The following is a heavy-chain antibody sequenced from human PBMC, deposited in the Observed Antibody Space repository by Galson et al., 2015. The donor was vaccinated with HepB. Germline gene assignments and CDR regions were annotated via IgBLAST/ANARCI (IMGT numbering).Heavy chain of an antibody. CDR1: GYSFPNYW. D-gene: IGHD2-2*01. J-gene: IGHJ2*01. CDR3: ATTRDIVVVLAADTLGYFDL. Sequence: QSGAEVKKPGESLKISCTGSGYSFPNYWIGWVRQMPGKGLEWMGIIYPGDSDTRYSPSFQGQVTISADKSISTAYLQRSSLKASDTAMYYCATTRDIVVVLAADTLGYFDLWGRGTLVTVSS. CDR2: IYPGDSDT. V-gene: IGHV5-51*01.